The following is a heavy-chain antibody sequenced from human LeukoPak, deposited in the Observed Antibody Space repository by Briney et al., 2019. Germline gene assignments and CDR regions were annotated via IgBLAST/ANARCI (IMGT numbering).Heavy chain of an antibody. Sequence: PSETLSLTCTVSGYSISSGYYWGWIRQPPGKGLEWIGSIYHSGSTYYNPSLKSRVTISVDTSKNQFSLKLSSVTAADTAVYYCARDLRRGGPDAFDIWGQGTMVTVSS. CDR2: IYHSGST. CDR3: ARDLRRGGPDAFDI. J-gene: IGHJ3*02. D-gene: IGHD2-15*01. CDR1: GYSISSGYY. V-gene: IGHV4-38-2*02.